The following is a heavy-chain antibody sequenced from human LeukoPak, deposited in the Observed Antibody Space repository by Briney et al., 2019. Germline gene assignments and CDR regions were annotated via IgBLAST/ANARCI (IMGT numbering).Heavy chain of an antibody. CDR1: GYTFTGYY. Sequence: GASVKVSCKASGYTFTGYYMHWVRQAPGQGLEWMGWINPNSGGTNYAQKFQGRVTMTRDTSISTAYMELSRLRSDDTAVYYCATGREYYNWNYEDYWGQGTLVTVSS. D-gene: IGHD1-7*01. J-gene: IGHJ4*02. V-gene: IGHV1-2*02. CDR2: INPNSGGT. CDR3: ATGREYYNWNYEDY.